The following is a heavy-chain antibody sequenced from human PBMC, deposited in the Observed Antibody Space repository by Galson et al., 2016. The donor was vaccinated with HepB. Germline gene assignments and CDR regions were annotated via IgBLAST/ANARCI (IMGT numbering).Heavy chain of an antibody. J-gene: IGHJ4*02. Sequence: LRLSCAASGFTLSSYWMSWVRQAPGKGLEWVANIKQDGSEEYYVDSVKGRFTISRDNAENSLYLQMNSLRAEDTAVYYCARRRGSGSHDYWGQGTLVTVSS. CDR2: IKQDGSEE. V-gene: IGHV3-7*05. CDR3: ARRRGSGSHDY. CDR1: GFTLSSYW. D-gene: IGHD3-10*01.